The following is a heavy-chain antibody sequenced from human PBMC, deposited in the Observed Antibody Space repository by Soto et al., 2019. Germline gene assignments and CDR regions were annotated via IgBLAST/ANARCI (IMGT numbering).Heavy chain of an antibody. CDR2: IIPIFGTA. D-gene: IGHD3-22*01. CDR3: ASPNYYDSSGYDDYYYYGMDV. V-gene: IGHV1-69*13. J-gene: IGHJ6*02. Sequence: VKVSCKASEGTFSSYAISWVRQAPGQGLEWMGGIIPIFGTANYAQKFQGRVTITADESTSTAYMELSSLRSEDTAVYYCASPNYYDSSGYDDYYYYGMDVWGQGTTVTVSS. CDR1: EGTFSSYA.